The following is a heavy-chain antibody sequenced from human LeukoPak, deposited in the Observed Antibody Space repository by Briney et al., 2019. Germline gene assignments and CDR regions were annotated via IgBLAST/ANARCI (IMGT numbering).Heavy chain of an antibody. Sequence: SVKVSCKASGGTFSSYAISWVRQAPGQGLEWMGGIIPIFGTANYAQKFQGRVTIPADESTSTAYMELSSLRSEDTAVYYCARPGYSTGAFDYWGQGTLVTVSS. D-gene: IGHD6-25*01. J-gene: IGHJ4*02. V-gene: IGHV1-69*13. CDR2: IIPIFGTA. CDR1: GGTFSSYA. CDR3: ARPGYSTGAFDY.